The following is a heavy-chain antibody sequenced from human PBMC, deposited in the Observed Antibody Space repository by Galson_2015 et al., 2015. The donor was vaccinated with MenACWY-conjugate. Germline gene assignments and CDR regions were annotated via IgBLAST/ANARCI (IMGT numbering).Heavy chain of an antibody. CDR1: GFTFSSYW. Sequence: SLRLSCAASGFTFSSYWMMWVRQAPGKGLEWVADIKQDGRDQFYVDAVKGRFTVSRDNAKNSLYLQMNSLRVEDTAVYYCARDGGGYDSWGMDVWGQGTTVTVSS. D-gene: IGHD2-15*01. J-gene: IGHJ6*02. CDR2: IKQDGRDQ. V-gene: IGHV3-7*03. CDR3: ARDGGGYDSWGMDV.